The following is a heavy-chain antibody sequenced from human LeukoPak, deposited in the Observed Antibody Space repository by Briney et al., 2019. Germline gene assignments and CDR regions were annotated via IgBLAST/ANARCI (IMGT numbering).Heavy chain of an antibody. Sequence: GESLKISCKISGYRLTDNWIGWVRQVPGKGLEWMGVIYPGDSDTRYSPSFQGQVTFSMDTSISTAYLQWSGPKASDTAIYYCARFGLTSSLNYWGQGTLVTVSS. D-gene: IGHD6-13*01. V-gene: IGHV5-51*01. J-gene: IGHJ4*02. CDR3: ARFGLTSSLNY. CDR2: IYPGDSDT. CDR1: GYRLTDNW.